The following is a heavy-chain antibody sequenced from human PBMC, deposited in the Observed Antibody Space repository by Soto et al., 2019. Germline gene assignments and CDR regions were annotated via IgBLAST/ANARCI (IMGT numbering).Heavy chain of an antibody. V-gene: IGHV3-30*03. Sequence: PGGSLRLSCAASGFTFSSYGMHWVRQAPGKGLEWVAVISYDGSNKYYADSVKGRVTITRDTSASTVYMELSSLSSEDTAVYYCARVGQNYYGMDVWGQGTTVTVSS. CDR1: GFTFSSYG. CDR2: ISYDGSNK. J-gene: IGHJ6*02. D-gene: IGHD3-3*01. CDR3: ARVGQNYYGMDV.